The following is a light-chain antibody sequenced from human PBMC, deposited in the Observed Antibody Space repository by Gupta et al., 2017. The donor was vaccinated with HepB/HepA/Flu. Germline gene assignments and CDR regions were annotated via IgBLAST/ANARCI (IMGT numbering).Light chain of an antibody. CDR2: AAS. CDR1: QSISNF. V-gene: IGKV1-39*01. Sequence: DIQMTQSPSSLSASVGDRVTIACRASQSISNFLNWYQQKPGKAPNLLIYAASSLQSGVPSRCSGSGSGTDFTLTISSLQPEDFATYYCQQSYGTPRTFGQGTRVEIK. CDR3: QQSYGTPRT. J-gene: IGKJ1*01.